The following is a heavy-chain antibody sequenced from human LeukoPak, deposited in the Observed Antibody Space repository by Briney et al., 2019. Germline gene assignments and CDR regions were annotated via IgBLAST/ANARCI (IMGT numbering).Heavy chain of an antibody. CDR2: IYFGGST. CDR3: ATSPRGLYYFDY. D-gene: IGHD2-2*01. CDR1: AFTVNSNY. J-gene: IGHJ4*02. V-gene: IGHV3-53*01. Sequence: RPGGSLRLSCAASAFTVNSNYMTWVRQAPGKGLEWVSTIYFGGSTYYADSVKGRFTISRDISKNTLYLQVNSLRAEDTAVYYCATSPRGLYYFDYWGQGTLVTVSS.